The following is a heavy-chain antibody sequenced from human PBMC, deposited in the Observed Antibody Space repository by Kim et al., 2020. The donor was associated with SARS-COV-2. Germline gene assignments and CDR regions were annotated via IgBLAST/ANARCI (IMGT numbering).Heavy chain of an antibody. J-gene: IGHJ3*02. D-gene: IGHD5-12*01. Sequence: GGSLRLSCAASGFTFSSYSMNWVRQAPGKGLEWVSSISSSSSYIYFAASVKGRFTISRDNAKNSLYLQMNSMRAEDTAVYYCARNFVDIVATGPVDAFDIWGQGTMVTVSS. CDR2: ISSSSSYI. CDR3: ARNFVDIVATGPVDAFDI. CDR1: GFTFSSYS. V-gene: IGHV3-21*01.